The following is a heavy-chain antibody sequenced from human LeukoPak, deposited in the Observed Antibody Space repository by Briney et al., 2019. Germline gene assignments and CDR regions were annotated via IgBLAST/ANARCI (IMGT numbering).Heavy chain of an antibody. J-gene: IGHJ5*02. D-gene: IGHD6-19*01. V-gene: IGHV4-59*01. Sequence: PSETLSLTCTVSGGSLSSSYWSWIRQPPGTGLEWIGYIYYSGSTNYNPSLKSRVTMSVDPSQNQFSLKVSSVTAADTAVYFCAREVAVAGNNWFDPGGEGILVTVSS. CDR3: AREVAVAGNNWFDP. CDR2: IYYSGST. CDR1: GGSLSSSY.